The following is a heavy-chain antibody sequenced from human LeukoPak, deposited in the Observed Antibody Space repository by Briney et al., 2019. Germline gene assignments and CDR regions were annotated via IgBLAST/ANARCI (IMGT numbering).Heavy chain of an antibody. CDR2: FDPEDGET. D-gene: IGHD2-2*01. CDR1: GYTLTELS. V-gene: IGHV1-24*01. Sequence: ASVKVSCKVSGYTLTELSMHWVQQAPGKGLEWMGGFDPEDGETIYAQKFQGRVTMTRDMSTSTVYMELSSLRSEDTAVYYCARGDYCSSTSCSTAPGAFDIWGQGTMVTVSS. J-gene: IGHJ3*02. CDR3: ARGDYCSSTSCSTAPGAFDI.